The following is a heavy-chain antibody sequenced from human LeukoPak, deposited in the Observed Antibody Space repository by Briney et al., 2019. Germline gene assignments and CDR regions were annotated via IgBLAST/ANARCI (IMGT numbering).Heavy chain of an antibody. CDR1: GYTFTSYA. CDR3: ARAGGPDDYIWGSYRLGDAFDI. J-gene: IGHJ3*02. D-gene: IGHD3-16*02. CDR2: INTNTGNP. V-gene: IGHV7-4-1*02. Sequence: ASVKVSCKASGYTFTSYAMNWVRQAPGQGLEWMGWINTNTGNPTYAQGFTGWFVFSLDTSVSTAYLQISSLKAEDTAVYYCARAGGPDDYIWGSYRLGDAFDIWGQGTMVTVSS.